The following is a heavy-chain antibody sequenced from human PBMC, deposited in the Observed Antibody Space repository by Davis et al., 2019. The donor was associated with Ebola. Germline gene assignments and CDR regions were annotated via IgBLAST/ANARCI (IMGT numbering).Heavy chain of an antibody. J-gene: IGHJ4*02. CDR2: LSTSGFRT. V-gene: IGHV3-23*01. Sequence: GESLKISCAASGFTFADYAMSWVRQAPGKGLEWVATLSTSGFRTYTADSVKGRFTISRDELKNTLYLQMNSLRAEDTAVYYCTKNSRWLPHDSWGQGTLVTVSS. CDR1: GFTFADYA. CDR3: TKNSRWLPHDS. D-gene: IGHD5-24*01.